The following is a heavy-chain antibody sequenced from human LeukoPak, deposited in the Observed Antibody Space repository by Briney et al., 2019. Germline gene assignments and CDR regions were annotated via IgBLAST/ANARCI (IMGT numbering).Heavy chain of an antibody. J-gene: IGHJ6*02. CDR3: ARDRAVAYYDSSGYLGMDV. Sequence: PSETLSLTCTVSGGSISSYYWSWIRQPPGKGLEWIGYIYYSGSTNYNPSLKSRVTISVDTSKNQFSLKLSSVTAADTAVYYCARDRAVAYYDSSGYLGMDVWGQGTTVTVSS. D-gene: IGHD3-22*01. CDR1: GGSISSYY. V-gene: IGHV4-59*01. CDR2: IYYSGST.